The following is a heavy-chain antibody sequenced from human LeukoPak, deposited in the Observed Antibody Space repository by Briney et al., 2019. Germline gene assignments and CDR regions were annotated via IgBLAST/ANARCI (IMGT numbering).Heavy chain of an antibody. CDR2: ISYDGSNK. Sequence: GGSLRLSCAASGFTFSSYWMSWVRQAPGKGLEWVAVISYDGSNKYYADSVKGRFTISRDNSKNTLYLQMNSLRAEDTAVYYCAREYWFDPWGQGTLVTVSS. CDR3: AREYWFDP. V-gene: IGHV3-30-3*01. CDR1: GFTFSSYW. J-gene: IGHJ5*02.